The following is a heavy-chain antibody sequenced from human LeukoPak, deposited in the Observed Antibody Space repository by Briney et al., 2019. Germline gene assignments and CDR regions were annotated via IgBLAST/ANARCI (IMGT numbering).Heavy chain of an antibody. CDR1: GGTLSSYA. CDR2: IIPIFGPA. Sequence: SVKVSCKASGGTLSSYAITWVRQAPGQGLEWMGGIIPIFGPANYAQKFQGRVTITADESTSTAYMELSSLRSDEDTAMYYCAREDADYTFSFDFWGQGTLVTVSS. J-gene: IGHJ4*02. CDR3: AREDADYTFSFDF. D-gene: IGHD4-17*01. V-gene: IGHV1-69*01.